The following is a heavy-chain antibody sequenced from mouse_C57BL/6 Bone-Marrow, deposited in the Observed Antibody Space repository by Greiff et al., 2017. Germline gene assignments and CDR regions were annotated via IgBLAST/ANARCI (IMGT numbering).Heavy chain of an antibody. J-gene: IGHJ2*01. V-gene: IGHV1-64*01. CDR3: ARRTTVVASYYFDY. CDR1: GYTFTSYW. CDR2: IHPNSGST. D-gene: IGHD1-1*01. Sequence: QVQLQQPGAELVKPGASVKLSCKASGYTFTSYWMHWVKQRPGQGLEWIGMIHPNSGSTNYNEKFKSKATLTVDKSSSTAYMQLSSLTSEDSAVYYGARRTTVVASYYFDYWGQGTTLTVSS.